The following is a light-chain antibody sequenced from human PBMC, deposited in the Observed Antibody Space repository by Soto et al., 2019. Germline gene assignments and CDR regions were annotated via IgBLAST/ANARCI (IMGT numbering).Light chain of an antibody. V-gene: IGKV3-20*01. J-gene: IGKJ5*01. CDR2: SVS. CDR1: QRVRRSY. Sequence: LTQSPGTLSFSQWGRATLSWRPSQRVRRSYLAWYQQKPGQAPRLLISSVSKRATGIPDRFSGVGSGTDFTLTISRVEPEDFALYLCQQYDTSPITFGQGTRLEI. CDR3: QQYDTSPIT.